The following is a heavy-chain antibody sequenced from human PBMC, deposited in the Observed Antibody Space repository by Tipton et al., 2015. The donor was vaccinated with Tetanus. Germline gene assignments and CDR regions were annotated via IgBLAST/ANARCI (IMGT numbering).Heavy chain of an antibody. Sequence: TLSLTCAVYGGSFSGYYWSWIRQPPGKGLEWIGEINHSGSTNYSPSLKSQLTISADTAKNQFSLNLNGVTASDTAVYYCAQGKSNQGMLSWGQGTLVTVSS. V-gene: IGHV4-34*01. D-gene: IGHD3-16*02. J-gene: IGHJ4*02. CDR1: GGSFSGYY. CDR2: INHSGST. CDR3: AQGKSNQGMLS.